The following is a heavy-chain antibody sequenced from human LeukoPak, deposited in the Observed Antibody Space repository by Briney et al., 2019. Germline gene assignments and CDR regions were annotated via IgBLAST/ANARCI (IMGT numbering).Heavy chain of an antibody. CDR2: ISGSGGST. CDR1: GFTFDDYA. V-gene: IGHV3-23*01. J-gene: IGHJ4*02. CDR3: AKDVSGGYDRFDY. D-gene: IGHD5-12*01. Sequence: GRSLRLSCAASGFTFDDYAMHWVRQAPGKGLEWVSAISGSGGSTYYADSVKGRFTISRDNSKNTLYLQMNSLRAEDTAVYYCAKDVSGGYDRFDYWGQGTLVTVSS.